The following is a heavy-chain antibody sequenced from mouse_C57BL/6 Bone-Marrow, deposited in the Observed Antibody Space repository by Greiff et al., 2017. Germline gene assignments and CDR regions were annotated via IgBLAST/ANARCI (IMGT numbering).Heavy chain of an antibody. CDR3: ARRDYYGSSDYAMDD. CDR2: ISGGGGNP. CDR1: GFTFSRST. Sequence: EVNVVESGGGLVKPGGSLKLSCAASGFTFSRSTMSWVRPPPAQRLEWVATISGGGGNPYYPARVKGRFTISRDTAKNTLYLHMSSLRSEDTALYYWARRDYYGSSDYAMDDWGQGTSGTVAS. D-gene: IGHD1-1*01. J-gene: IGHJ4*01. V-gene: IGHV5-9*01.